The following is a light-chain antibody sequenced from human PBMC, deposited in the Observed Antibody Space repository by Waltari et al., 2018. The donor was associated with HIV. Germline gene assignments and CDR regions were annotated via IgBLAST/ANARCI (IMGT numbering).Light chain of an antibody. CDR3: QQYDNVPSIT. J-gene: IGKJ5*01. CDR2: DAS. CDR1: QDIRKY. V-gene: IGKV1-33*01. Sequence: DIQMTQSPSSLSASVGDRVSITYQASQDIRKYLNWYQQKPGKAPNLLIYDASNLIKGVPSRFSGSGSGTDFTFTISSLRPEDIATYYCQQYDNVPSITFGQGTRLEI.